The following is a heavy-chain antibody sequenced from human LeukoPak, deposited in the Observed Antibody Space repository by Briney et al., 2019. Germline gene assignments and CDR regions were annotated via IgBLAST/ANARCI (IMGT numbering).Heavy chain of an antibody. D-gene: IGHD3-22*01. V-gene: IGHV1-69*05. Sequence: SVKVSCKASGGTFSSYAISWVRQAPGQGLEWMGGIIPIFGTANYAQKFQGRVTITTDESTSTAYMELSSLRSEDTAVYYCARTDPPYYYDSVNWFDPWGQGTLMTVSS. CDR2: IIPIFGTA. CDR3: ARTDPPYYYDSVNWFDP. CDR1: GGTFSSYA. J-gene: IGHJ5*02.